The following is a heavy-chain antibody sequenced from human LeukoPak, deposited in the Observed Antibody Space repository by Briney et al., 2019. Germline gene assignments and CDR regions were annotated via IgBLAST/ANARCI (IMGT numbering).Heavy chain of an antibody. V-gene: IGHV5-10-1*01. Sequence: GESLKISCKAFGYSFTDSWITWVRQVPGKGLEWMGRIDPSDSYVNYSPSFQGHVTISVDESISAAYLQWSSLKASDTAMYYCATTRQPRTSDPFDYWGQGTLVTVSS. CDR1: GYSFTDSW. CDR3: ATTRQPRTSDPFDY. J-gene: IGHJ4*02. CDR2: IDPSDSYV. D-gene: IGHD1-7*01.